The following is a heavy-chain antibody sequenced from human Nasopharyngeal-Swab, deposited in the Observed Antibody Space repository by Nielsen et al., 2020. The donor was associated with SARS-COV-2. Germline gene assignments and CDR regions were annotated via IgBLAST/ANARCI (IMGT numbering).Heavy chain of an antibody. D-gene: IGHD3-10*01. CDR3: AKVPASGRRLGYFDY. J-gene: IGHJ4*02. Sequence: GESLKISCAASGFTFSSYGMHWVRQAPGKGLEWVAVISYDGSNKYYADSVKARFTISRDNSKNTLYLQMNSLRAEDTAVYYFAKVPASGRRLGYFDYWGQGTLVTVSS. CDR1: GFTFSSYG. V-gene: IGHV3-30*18. CDR2: ISYDGSNK.